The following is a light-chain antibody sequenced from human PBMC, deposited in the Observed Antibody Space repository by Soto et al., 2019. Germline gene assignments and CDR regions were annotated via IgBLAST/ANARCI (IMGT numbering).Light chain of an antibody. J-gene: IGKJ1*01. CDR3: QQRSNWPWT. CDR1: QAISSN. V-gene: IGKV3D-11*01. CDR2: DAS. Sequence: EIVMTQSPATLSVSRGERATLSCRANQAISSNVAWYQQKPGQAPRLLIYDASNRATGIPARFSGSGSGTDFTLTISSLEPEDFAVYYCQQRSNWPWTFGQGTKVDIK.